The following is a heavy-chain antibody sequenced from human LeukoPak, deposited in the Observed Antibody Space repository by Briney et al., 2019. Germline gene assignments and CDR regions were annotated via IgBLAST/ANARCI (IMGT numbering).Heavy chain of an antibody. CDR1: GYTFTSYY. V-gene: IGHV1-46*01. CDR2: INPSGGST. D-gene: IGHD3-22*01. CDR3: ASFDPYYYDSSGQSEDY. J-gene: IGHJ4*02. Sequence: GASVKVSCKASGYTFTSYYMHWVRQAPGQGLEWMGIINPSGGSTSYAQKFQGRVTMTRDTSTSTVYMELSSLRSEDTAVYYCASFDPYYYDSSGQSEDYWGQGTLVTVSS.